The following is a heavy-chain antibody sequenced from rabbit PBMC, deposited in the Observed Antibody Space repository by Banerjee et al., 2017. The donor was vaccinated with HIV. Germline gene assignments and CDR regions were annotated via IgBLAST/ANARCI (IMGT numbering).Heavy chain of an antibody. V-gene: IGHV1S45*01. CDR3: ARGTSSSGYYSGSLNL. D-gene: IGHD1-1*01. Sequence: QEQLEESGGDLVKPGASLTLTCTASGFSFSSNYWICWVRQAPGKGLEWIACIYTGSGSIWYASWAKGRFTISKTSSTTVTLQLNSLTAADTATYFCARGTSSSGYYSGSLNLWGPGTLVTVS. CDR2: IYTGSGSI. J-gene: IGHJ4*01. CDR1: GFSFSSNYW.